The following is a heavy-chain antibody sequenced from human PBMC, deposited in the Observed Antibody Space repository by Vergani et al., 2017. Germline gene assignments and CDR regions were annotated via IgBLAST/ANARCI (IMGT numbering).Heavy chain of an antibody. V-gene: IGHV3-33*01. CDR1: GFTFSSYG. J-gene: IGHJ3*02. D-gene: IGHD2-15*01. CDR3: ARGAICSGGSCYSRYAFDI. Sequence: QVQLVESGGGVVQPGRSLRLSCAASGFTFSSYGMHWVRQAPGKGLEWVAVIWYDGSKKYYADSVKGRFTISRDNSKNTLYLQMNSLRAEDTAVYYCARGAICSGGSCYSRYAFDIWGQGTMVTVSS. CDR2: IWYDGSKK.